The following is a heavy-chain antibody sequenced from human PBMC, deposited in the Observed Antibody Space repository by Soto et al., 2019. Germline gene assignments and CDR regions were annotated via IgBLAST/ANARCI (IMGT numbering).Heavy chain of an antibody. D-gene: IGHD6-25*01. CDR3: ARVRLGVTTRLFDY. V-gene: IGHV3-72*01. CDR2: IKNKANSYTT. CDR1: GFTFSDHY. Sequence: EVQLVESGGGLVQPEGSLRLSCAASGFTFSDHYMDWVRQAPGKGLEWVGRIKNKANSYTTEYAASVKGRFTISRDDSKNSLDLQMNSLKTEDTAVYYCARVRLGVTTRLFDYWGQGTLVTVSS. J-gene: IGHJ4*02.